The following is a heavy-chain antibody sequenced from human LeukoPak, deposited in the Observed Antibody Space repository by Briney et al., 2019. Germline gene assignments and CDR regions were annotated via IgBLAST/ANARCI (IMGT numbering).Heavy chain of an antibody. CDR1: GDSISSTSYY. CDR2: IFYSGSA. V-gene: IGHV4-39*01. J-gene: IGHJ2*01. CDR3: ARGITIFGVIIYYWYFDL. Sequence: PSETLSLTCIVSGDSISSTSYYWAWIRQPPGKGLEWIGMIFYSGSAYYTPSLRGRVTLSVDTSRNQFSLKLSSVTAADTAVYYCARGITIFGVIIYYWYFDLWGRGTLVTVSS. D-gene: IGHD3-3*01.